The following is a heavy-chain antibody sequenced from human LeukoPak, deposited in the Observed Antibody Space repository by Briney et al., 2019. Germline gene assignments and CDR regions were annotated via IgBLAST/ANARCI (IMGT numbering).Heavy chain of an antibody. D-gene: IGHD6-19*01. Sequence: SETLSLTCTVSGGSISSGSYYWSWIRQPAGKGLEWIGRIYTSGSTNYNPSLKSRVTISVDTSKNQFSLKLSSVTAADTAVYYCARHLGAVAETIFDYWGQGTLVTVSS. V-gene: IGHV4-61*02. J-gene: IGHJ4*02. CDR2: IYTSGST. CDR1: GGSISSGSYY. CDR3: ARHLGAVAETIFDY.